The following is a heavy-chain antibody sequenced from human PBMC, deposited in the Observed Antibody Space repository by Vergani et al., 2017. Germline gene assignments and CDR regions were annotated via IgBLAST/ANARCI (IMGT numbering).Heavy chain of an antibody. D-gene: IGHD6-13*01. CDR1: GFTFSSYA. Sequence: QVQLVESGGGVVQPGRSLRLSCAASGFTFSSYAMHWVRQAPGKGLEWVAVISYDGSNKYYADSVKGRFTISRDNSKNTLYRQMNSRRAEDTAVYYCARETAAGNWYFELWGRGTLVTVSS. CDR3: ARETAAGNWYFEL. V-gene: IGHV3-30*01. CDR2: ISYDGSNK. J-gene: IGHJ2*01.